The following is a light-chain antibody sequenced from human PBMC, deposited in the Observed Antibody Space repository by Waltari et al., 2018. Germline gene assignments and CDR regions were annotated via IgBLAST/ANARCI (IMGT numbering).Light chain of an antibody. CDR2: GKN. CDR1: SLRNYD. Sequence: SSELTQDPAVSVALGQTVRITCQGDSLRNYDASWYQQKPGQAPMLLIYGKNRRPSGIPDRFSGSTSGTTASLTITGAQAEDEADYHCTSRDFTGTVFFGGGTKVTVL. V-gene: IGLV3-19*01. J-gene: IGLJ2*01. CDR3: TSRDFTGTVF.